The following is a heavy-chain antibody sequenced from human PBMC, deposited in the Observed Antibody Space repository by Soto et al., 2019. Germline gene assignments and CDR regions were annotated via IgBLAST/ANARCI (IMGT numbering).Heavy chain of an antibody. V-gene: IGHV3-30*03. D-gene: IGHD3-3*01. CDR1: EFSFSSYG. Sequence: QVQLVESGGGVVQPGRSLRLSCVASEFSFSSYGMHWVRQAPGKGLEWLSVISYDGSNKYYSDSMKGRFTISRDNSKNTLYLEMNNLRREDTAVYYCARDRAFWSGTHDAFDVWGQGTMVTVSS. CDR3: ARDRAFWSGTHDAFDV. CDR2: ISYDGSNK. J-gene: IGHJ3*01.